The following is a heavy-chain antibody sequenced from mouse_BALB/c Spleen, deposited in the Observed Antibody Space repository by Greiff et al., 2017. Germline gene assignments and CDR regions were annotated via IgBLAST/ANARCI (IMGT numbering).Heavy chain of an antibody. V-gene: IGHV5-6-4*01. CDR3: SRDGCDPYFDY. D-gene: IGHD3-3*01. CDR2: ISSGGSYT. CDR1: GFTFTSYS. J-gene: IGHJ2*01. Sequence: EVLLVESGGGLVKPGGSLKLSCAASGFTFTSYSMSWVRQTPGKRLEWVATISSGGSYTYYPDSVKGRFTISRDNAKNTLYLQMSSLNSEDTAMYYCSRDGCDPYFDYWGQGTTLTVSS.